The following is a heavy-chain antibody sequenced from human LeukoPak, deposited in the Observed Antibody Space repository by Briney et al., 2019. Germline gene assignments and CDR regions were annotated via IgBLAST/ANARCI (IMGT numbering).Heavy chain of an antibody. CDR2: IYYSGST. Sequence: SETLSLTCTVSGGSISSYYWSWLRQPPGKGLEWIGYIYYSGSTNYNPSLKSRVTISVDTSKNQFSLKLSSVTAADTAVYYCARGGVEQLAWYFDLWGRGTLVTVSS. CDR3: ARGGVEQLAWYFDL. J-gene: IGHJ2*01. CDR1: GGSISSYY. D-gene: IGHD6-6*01. V-gene: IGHV4-59*01.